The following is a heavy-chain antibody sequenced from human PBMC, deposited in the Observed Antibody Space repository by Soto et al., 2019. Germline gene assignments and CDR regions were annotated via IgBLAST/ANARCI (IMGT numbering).Heavy chain of an antibody. D-gene: IGHD5-12*01. CDR1: GGSISSYY. CDR2: IYYSGST. J-gene: IGHJ4*02. CDR3: ARQDSGYDGYFDY. Sequence: SETLSLTCTVSGGSISSYYWSWIRQPPGKGLEWIGYIYYSGSTNYNPSLKSRVTISVDTSKNQFSLKLSSVTAADTAVYYCARQDSGYDGYFDYWGQGTLVTVSS. V-gene: IGHV4-59*08.